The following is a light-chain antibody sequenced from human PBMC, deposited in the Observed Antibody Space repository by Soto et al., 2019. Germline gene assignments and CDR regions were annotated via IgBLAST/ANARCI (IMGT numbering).Light chain of an antibody. CDR3: QTWGTGIQV. CDR2: LNSDGSH. J-gene: IGLJ2*01. V-gene: IGLV4-69*01. Sequence: QPVLTQSPSASASLGASVKLTCTLSSGHSSYAIAWHQQQPERGPRYLMKLNSDGSHSKGDGIPDRFSGSSSGDERYLTISSIHSKDEAQYYCQTWGTGIQVFGGGTKLTVL. CDR1: SGHSSYA.